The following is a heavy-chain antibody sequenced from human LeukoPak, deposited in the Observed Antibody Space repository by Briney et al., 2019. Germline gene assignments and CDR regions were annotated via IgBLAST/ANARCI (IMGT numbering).Heavy chain of an antibody. CDR3: ARGQSAAYY. J-gene: IGHJ4*02. CDR2: ISSSSNYI. V-gene: IGHV3-21*01. Sequence: PGGSLRLSCAASGFTFSSYTMNWVRQAPGKGLEWVSSISSSSNYIYYADSVRGRFTVSRGDAKNSLYLQMNSLRAEDTAVYYCARGQSAAYYWGQGTLVTVSS. CDR1: GFTFSSYT. D-gene: IGHD3-16*01.